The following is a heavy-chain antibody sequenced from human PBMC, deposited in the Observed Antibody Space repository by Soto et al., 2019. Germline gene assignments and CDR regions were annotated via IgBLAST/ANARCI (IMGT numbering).Heavy chain of an antibody. CDR1: GFAFSSSA. CDR2: ITVAGGGT. J-gene: IGHJ4*02. Sequence: EVQLLESGGGLVQPGGSLRLSCAASGFAFSSSARAWVRQTPGKALQWVSAITVAGGGTYYADSVKGRVTISRDNSKKTLYLQINSLSAEDTALYFCAKWPPSPKMGVTSHWGQGTLVTVSS. D-gene: IGHD1-26*01. V-gene: IGHV3-23*01. CDR3: AKWPPSPKMGVTSH.